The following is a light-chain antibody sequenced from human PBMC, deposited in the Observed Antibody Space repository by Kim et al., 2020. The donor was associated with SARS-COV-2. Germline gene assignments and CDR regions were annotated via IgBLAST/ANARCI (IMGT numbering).Light chain of an antibody. CDR1: QRVSSSY. J-gene: IGKJ4*01. Sequence: SPGERATLSCRASQRVSSSYLAWYQQKPGQAPRLLIYGASSRATGIPDRFSGSGSGTDFTLTISRLEPEDFAVYYCQQYGSSRRTFGGGTKVDIK. V-gene: IGKV3-20*01. CDR3: QQYGSSRRT. CDR2: GAS.